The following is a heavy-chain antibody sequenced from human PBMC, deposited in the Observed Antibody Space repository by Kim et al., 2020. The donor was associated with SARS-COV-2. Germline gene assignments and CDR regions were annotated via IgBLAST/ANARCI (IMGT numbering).Heavy chain of an antibody. D-gene: IGHD2-2*01. CDR1: GGSISGDY. CDR2: INHSGST. J-gene: IGHJ4*02. V-gene: IGHV4-34*01. Sequence: SETLSLTCAVYGGSISGDYWSWIRQPPGKGLEWIGEINHSGSTNYNPSLKSRGTISVDTTKNQFSLKLSSVTAADTAVDYCARGFYRRSNSCSSTSGFDDFDFWGQGTTVTVSS. CDR3: ARGFYRRSNSCSSTSGFDDFDF.